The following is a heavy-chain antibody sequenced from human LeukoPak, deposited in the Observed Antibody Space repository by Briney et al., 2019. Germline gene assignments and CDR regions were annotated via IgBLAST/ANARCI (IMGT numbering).Heavy chain of an antibody. CDR2: IYYSGST. CDR3: ARAGVYCTNGVCYTPFDY. Sequence: SETLSLTCTVSGGSISSHYWSWIRQPPGKGLEWIGYIYYSGSTNYNPSLKGRVTISVDTSKNQFSLKLSSVTAADTAVYYCARAGVYCTNGVCYTPFDYWGQGTLVTVSS. J-gene: IGHJ4*02. CDR1: GGSISSHY. V-gene: IGHV4-59*11. D-gene: IGHD2-8*01.